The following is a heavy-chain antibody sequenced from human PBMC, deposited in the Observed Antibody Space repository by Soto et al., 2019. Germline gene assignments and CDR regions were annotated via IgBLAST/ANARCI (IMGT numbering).Heavy chain of an antibody. V-gene: IGHV3-30*18. CDR1: GFTFSTYG. CDR2: ISHDGSKK. CDR3: AKDLCGYSYGRTGHYHYGMDV. D-gene: IGHD5-18*01. Sequence: GGSLRLSCAVSGFTFSTYGMHWVRQAPGKGLEWVAVISHDGSKKHYADSVKGRFTISRDNSKNTLYLQMNSLRGEDTAVYYCAKDLCGYSYGRTGHYHYGMDVWGQGTTVTGSS. J-gene: IGHJ6*02.